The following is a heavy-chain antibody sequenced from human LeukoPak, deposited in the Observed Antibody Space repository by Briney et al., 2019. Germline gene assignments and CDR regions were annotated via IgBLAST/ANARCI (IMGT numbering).Heavy chain of an antibody. Sequence: SVKVSCKVSGYSLSQLSIHWVRQATGQGLEWMGWMNPNSGNTGYAQKFQGRVTITRDTSVNTAYMELSSLRSEDTAVYYCARAPSVSNFDYWGQGTLVTVSS. CDR2: MNPNSGNT. J-gene: IGHJ4*02. D-gene: IGHD4-11*01. CDR1: GYSLSQLS. V-gene: IGHV1-8*03. CDR3: ARAPSVSNFDY.